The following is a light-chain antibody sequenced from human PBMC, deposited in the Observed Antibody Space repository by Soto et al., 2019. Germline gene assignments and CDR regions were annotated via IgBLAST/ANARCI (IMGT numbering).Light chain of an antibody. J-gene: IGKJ5*01. V-gene: IGKV3-15*01. CDR3: QQYSHWPPIT. CDR1: QSVSSN. Sequence: EIVMTQSPATLSVSPGERATLSCRASQSVSSNLAWYQQKPGQAPRLLIYGASTRATAIPARFSGSGSGTEFTLTISSLQSEDFAVYYCQQYSHWPPITFGQGTRLEIK. CDR2: GAS.